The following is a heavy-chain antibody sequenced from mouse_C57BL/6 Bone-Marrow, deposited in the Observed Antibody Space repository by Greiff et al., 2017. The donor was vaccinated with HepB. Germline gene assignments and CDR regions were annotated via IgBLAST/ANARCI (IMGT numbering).Heavy chain of an antibody. J-gene: IGHJ3*01. D-gene: IGHD4-1*01. V-gene: IGHV1-81*01. CDR1: GYTFTSYG. CDR3: ARDWGRGAWFAY. Sequence: QVHVKQSGAELARPGASVKLSCKASGYTFTSYGISWVKQRTGQGLEWIGEIYPRSGNTYYNEKFKGKATLTADKSSSTAYMELRSLTSEDSAVYFCARDWGRGAWFAYWGQGTLVTVSA. CDR2: IYPRSGNT.